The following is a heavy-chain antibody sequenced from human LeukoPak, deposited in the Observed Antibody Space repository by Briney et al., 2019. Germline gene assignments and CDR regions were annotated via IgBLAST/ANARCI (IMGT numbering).Heavy chain of an antibody. CDR2: IVVGSGNT. Sequence: SVKVSCKASGFTFTGSAVQWVRQARGQGLEWIGWIVVGSGNTNYAQKFQERVTINRDMSTSTAYMEVSSLRSEDTAVYYCATDDVTTGTKTALGYWGQGTLVTVSS. J-gene: IGHJ4*02. CDR1: GFTFTGSA. D-gene: IGHD1-1*01. CDR3: ATDDVTTGTKTALGY. V-gene: IGHV1-58*01.